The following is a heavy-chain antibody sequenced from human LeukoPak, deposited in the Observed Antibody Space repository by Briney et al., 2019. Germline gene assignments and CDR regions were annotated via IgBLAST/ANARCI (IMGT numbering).Heavy chain of an antibody. CDR3: ARDFVTMVRGAIRYFDY. V-gene: IGHV4-4*07. Sequence: PSETLSLTCTVSGGSISSYYWSWVRQPAGKGLEWIGRIYASGNTNYNPSLKGRVTMTVDTSKNQFSLKLSSVTAADTAVYYCARDFVTMVRGAIRYFDYWGQGTLVTVSS. J-gene: IGHJ4*02. CDR2: IYASGNT. D-gene: IGHD3-10*01. CDR1: GGSISSYY.